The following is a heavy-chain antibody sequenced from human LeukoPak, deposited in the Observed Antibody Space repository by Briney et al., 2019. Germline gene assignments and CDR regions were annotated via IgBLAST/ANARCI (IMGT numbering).Heavy chain of an antibody. D-gene: IGHD6-13*01. CDR3: ARVIAAAGYDAFDI. J-gene: IGHJ3*02. CDR1: GYTSTGYY. V-gene: IGHV1-2*02. CDR2: INPNSGGT. Sequence: ASVKVSCKASGYTSTGYYMHWVRQAPGQGLEWMGWINPNSGGTNYAQKFQGRVTMTRDTSISTAYMELSRLRSDDTAVYYCARVIAAAGYDAFDIWGQGTMVTVSS.